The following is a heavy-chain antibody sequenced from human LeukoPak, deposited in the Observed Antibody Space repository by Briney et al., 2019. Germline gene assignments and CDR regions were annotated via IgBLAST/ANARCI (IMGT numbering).Heavy chain of an antibody. V-gene: IGHV1-69*13. D-gene: IGHD3-9*01. CDR1: GGTFISYA. Sequence: SVTVSCKASGGTFISYAISWVRQAPGQGLEWMGGIIPIFGTANYAQKFQGRVTITADESTSTAHMELSSLRSEDTAVYYCARASRYYDILTGYYRSYYYYGMDVWGKGTTVTVSS. CDR3: ARASRYYDILTGYYRSYYYYGMDV. J-gene: IGHJ6*04. CDR2: IIPIFGTA.